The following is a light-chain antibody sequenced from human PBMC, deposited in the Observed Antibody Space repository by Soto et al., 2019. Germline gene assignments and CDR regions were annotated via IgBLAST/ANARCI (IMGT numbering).Light chain of an antibody. CDR1: QSVSRSY. CDR3: QQYGSSPIT. Sequence: EIVLTQSPGTLSLSPGERATLSCRASQSVSRSYLAWYQQKPGQAPRXXIYGAFNRIIGIPDRFSGSGSGTDFTLTISRLEPEDVAVDYCQQYGSSPITFGQGTRLEIK. J-gene: IGKJ5*01. V-gene: IGKV3-20*01. CDR2: GAF.